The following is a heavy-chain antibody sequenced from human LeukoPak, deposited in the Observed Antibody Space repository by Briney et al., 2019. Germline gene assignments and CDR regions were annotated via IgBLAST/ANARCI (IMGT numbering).Heavy chain of an antibody. CDR3: ARENAAMGSFDY. CDR1: GGTFSSYA. J-gene: IGHJ4*02. CDR2: IIPIFGTA. D-gene: IGHD5-18*01. V-gene: IGHV1-69*01. Sequence: ASVKVSCKASGGTFSSYAISWVRQAPGQGLEWMGGIIPIFGTANYAQKFRGRVTITADESTSTAYMELSSLRSEDTAVYYCARENAAMGSFDYWGQGTLVTVSS.